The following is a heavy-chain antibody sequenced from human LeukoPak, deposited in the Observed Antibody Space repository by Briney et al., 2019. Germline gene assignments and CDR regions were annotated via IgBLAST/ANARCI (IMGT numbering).Heavy chain of an antibody. J-gene: IGHJ4*02. CDR1: GYTFTKFW. D-gene: IGHD3-10*01. CDR2: NYPDDSDT. Sequence: GESLKISCETSGYTFTKFWVGWVRQTPGKGLEWLGMNYPDDSDTRYSPSFQGQVTMSVDKSISIVYLHWSSLKASDTAIYYCVRGKGSGTYYGFDYWGQGTVVSVVS. V-gene: IGHV5-51*01. CDR3: VRGKGSGTYYGFDY.